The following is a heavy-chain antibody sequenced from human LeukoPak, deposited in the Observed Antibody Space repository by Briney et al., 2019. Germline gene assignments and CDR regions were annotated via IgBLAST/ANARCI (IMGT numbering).Heavy chain of an antibody. J-gene: IGHJ4*02. CDR3: ARWEMTTVTFDF. CDR1: GASISSNFYY. Sequence: SKTLSLTCTVSGASISSNFYYWGWIRQPPGKGREWVGNIYHSGNTHYNPSLKSRVTISVDTSKNQFSLNLNSVTAADTAVYYCARWEMTTVTFDFWGQGTLVTVSS. CDR2: IYHSGNT. D-gene: IGHD5-24*01. V-gene: IGHV4-39*01.